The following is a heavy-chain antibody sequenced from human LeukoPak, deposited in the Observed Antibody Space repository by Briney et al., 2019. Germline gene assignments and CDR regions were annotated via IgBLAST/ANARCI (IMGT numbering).Heavy chain of an antibody. V-gene: IGHV3-48*01. J-gene: IGHJ4*02. CDR3: ARRGYCSSTSCSTFDY. D-gene: IGHD2-2*02. CDR1: GFTFSSYS. CDR2: ISSSSSTI. Sequence: PGGSLRLSCAASGFTFSSYSMNWVRQAPGKGLEWVSYISSSSSTIYYADSVKGRFTISRDNAKNSLYLQMNSLRAEDAAVYYCARRGYCSSTSCSTFDYWGQGTLVTVSS.